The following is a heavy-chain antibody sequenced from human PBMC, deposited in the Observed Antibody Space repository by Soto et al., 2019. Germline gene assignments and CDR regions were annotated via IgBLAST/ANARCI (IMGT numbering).Heavy chain of an antibody. CDR3: ASDQHYYDSSGYYDAFDI. Sequence: GGSLRLSCAASGFTFSTYSMNWVRQAPGKGLEWVSYIGDSSRTIYYADSVKGRFTNSRDNAKNSMFLQMNRLRAEDTAFYYCASDQHYYDSSGYYDAFDIWGQGTMVTVSS. D-gene: IGHD3-22*01. CDR1: GFTFSTYS. V-gene: IGHV3-48*04. CDR2: IGDSSRTI. J-gene: IGHJ3*02.